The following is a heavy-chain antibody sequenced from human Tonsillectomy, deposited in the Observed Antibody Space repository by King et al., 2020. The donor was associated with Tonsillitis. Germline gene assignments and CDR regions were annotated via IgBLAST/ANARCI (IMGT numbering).Heavy chain of an antibody. J-gene: IGHJ4*02. Sequence: VQLVESGGGVVQRGWSLRLSCAASGFTFSSYGMHWVRQAPGKGLEWVAVISYDGSNKYYVDSVKGRFTISRDNSKNALYLQMNSLRAEDTAVYYCAKASIQQGDYFDYWGQGTLVTVSS. D-gene: IGHD5-18*01. CDR1: GFTFSSYG. V-gene: IGHV3-30*18. CDR2: ISYDGSNK. CDR3: AKASIQQGDYFDY.